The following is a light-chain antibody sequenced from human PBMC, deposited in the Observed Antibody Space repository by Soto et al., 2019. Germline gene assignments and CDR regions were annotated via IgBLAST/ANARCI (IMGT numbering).Light chain of an antibody. J-gene: IGKJ2*01. Sequence: DIQMTQSPSTLSASVGDRVNITCRASQSISTWLAWYQQKPGTAPKLLIYAASTLETGVPSRFSGSRSGTEFTLTVSSLQPDDFATYYCQQYNDSFRYTFGQGTKLEIK. V-gene: IGKV1-5*03. CDR1: QSISTW. CDR2: AAS. CDR3: QQYNDSFRYT.